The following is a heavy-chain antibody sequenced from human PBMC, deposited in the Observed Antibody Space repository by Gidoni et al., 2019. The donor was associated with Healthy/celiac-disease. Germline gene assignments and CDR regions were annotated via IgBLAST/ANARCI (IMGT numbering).Heavy chain of an antibody. V-gene: IGHV1-69*01. CDR3: ARDARGLRDFWSGYRLDY. D-gene: IGHD3-3*01. CDR2: IIPIFGTA. CDR1: GGTFSSYA. Sequence: QVQLVQSGAEVKKPGSSVKVSCKASGGTFSSYAISWVRQAPGQGLAWMGGIIPIFGTANYAQKFQGRVTITADESTSTAYMELSSLRSEDTAVYYCARDARGLRDFWSGYRLDYWGQGTLVTVSS. J-gene: IGHJ4*02.